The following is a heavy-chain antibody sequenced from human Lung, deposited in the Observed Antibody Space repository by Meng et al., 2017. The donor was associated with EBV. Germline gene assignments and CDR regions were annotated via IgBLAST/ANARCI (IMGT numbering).Heavy chain of an antibody. Sequence: VARVRSGLELKKTGVSVKVSCEASGYTVSRYSRHWVRQAPGPGLAWLGWNNTDTGKPTYAQGFTGRFVFPLDTSVRTAYLQISSLKAENTAVYYCARDRGSSGWPNWFDPWGQGTLVTVSS. CDR1: GYTVSRYS. CDR2: NNTDTGKP. D-gene: IGHD6-25*01. V-gene: IGHV7-4-1*02. CDR3: ARDRGSSGWPNWFDP. J-gene: IGHJ5*02.